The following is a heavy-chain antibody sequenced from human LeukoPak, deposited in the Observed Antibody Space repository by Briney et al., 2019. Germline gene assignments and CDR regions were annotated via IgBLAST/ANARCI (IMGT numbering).Heavy chain of an antibody. J-gene: IGHJ4*02. Sequence: GGSLRLSCAAAGFTVSSNYMSWVRQAPGKGLGCVSVIYSGGSTYYADSVKGSFTISRDNSKHTLYLQMNSLTAEDTAVYYCARDPGGNWGYWGQGTLVTVSS. CDR1: GFTVSSNY. CDR2: IYSGGST. CDR3: ARDPGGNWGY. V-gene: IGHV3-66*01. D-gene: IGHD7-27*01.